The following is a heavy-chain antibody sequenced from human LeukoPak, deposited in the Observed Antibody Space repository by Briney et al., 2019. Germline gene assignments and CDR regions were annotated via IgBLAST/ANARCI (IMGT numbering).Heavy chain of an antibody. CDR1: GDSIRNYY. CDR3: ASSYTSDWSYYFHY. CDR2: ISYIGST. D-gene: IGHD6-19*01. Sequence: SETLSLTCTVSGDSIRNYYWNWIRQPPGKGLEWIGYISYIGSTNYNPSLDSRVTISLDTSKNQFSLKQRSVTAADTAVYYCASSYTSDWSYYFHYWGQGALVTVSS. J-gene: IGHJ4*02. V-gene: IGHV4-59*08.